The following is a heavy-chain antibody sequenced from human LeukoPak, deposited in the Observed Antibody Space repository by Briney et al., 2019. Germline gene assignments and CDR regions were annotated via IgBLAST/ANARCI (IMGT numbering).Heavy chain of an antibody. CDR3: ARDGISGSYTLFDY. V-gene: IGHV3-11*01. J-gene: IGHJ4*02. D-gene: IGHD3-10*01. CDR2: ISSSGSTI. Sequence: PGGSLRLSCAASGFTFSDYYMSWIRQAPGKGLEWVSYISSSGSTIYYADSVKARFTISRDNAKNSLYLQMNSLRAEDTAVYYCARDGISGSYTLFDYWGQGTLVTVSS. CDR1: GFTFSDYY.